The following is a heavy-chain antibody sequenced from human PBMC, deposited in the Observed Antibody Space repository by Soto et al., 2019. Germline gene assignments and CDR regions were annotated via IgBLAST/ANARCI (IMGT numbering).Heavy chain of an antibody. V-gene: IGHV4-39*01. J-gene: IGHJ4*02. CDR3: ARRANGYKIGYYFDY. CDR2: IYYSGST. Sequence: QLQLQESGPGLVKPSEPLSLTCTVSGGSISSSSYYWGWIRQPPWKGLEWIGSIYYSGSTYYNPSLKSRVTISVDTSKNQFSLKLSSLTAADTAVYYCARRANGYKIGYYFDYWGQGTLVTVSS. D-gene: IGHD2-8*01. CDR1: GGSISSSSYY.